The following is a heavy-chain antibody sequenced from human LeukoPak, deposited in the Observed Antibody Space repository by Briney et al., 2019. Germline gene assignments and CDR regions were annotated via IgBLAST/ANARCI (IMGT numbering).Heavy chain of an antibody. D-gene: IGHD3-22*01. Sequence: PSETLSLTCTVSGGSISSGGYNWSWIRQHPGKGLEWIGYIYYSGSTYYNPSLKSRVTISVDTSKNQFSLKLSSVTAADTAVYYCARDRYYYDSSGYYYEDAFDIWGQGTMVTVSS. CDR2: IYYSGST. V-gene: IGHV4-31*03. CDR3: ARDRYYYDSSGYYYEDAFDI. CDR1: GGSISSGGYN. J-gene: IGHJ3*02.